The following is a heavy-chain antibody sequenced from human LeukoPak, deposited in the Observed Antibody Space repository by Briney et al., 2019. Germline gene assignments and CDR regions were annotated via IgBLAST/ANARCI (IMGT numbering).Heavy chain of an antibody. CDR2: FYHTGST. Sequence: SETLSLTCTVSGGSISSFDWSWIRQTPDKGLQFIGSFYHTGSTNYNPSLESAVTISEDTSKNQISLELRSVTAADTAVYYCATSIDWPNVFDHWGQGILVTVSS. CDR3: ATSIDWPNVFDH. J-gene: IGHJ4*02. CDR1: GGSISSFD. D-gene: IGHD2-21*01. V-gene: IGHV4-59*12.